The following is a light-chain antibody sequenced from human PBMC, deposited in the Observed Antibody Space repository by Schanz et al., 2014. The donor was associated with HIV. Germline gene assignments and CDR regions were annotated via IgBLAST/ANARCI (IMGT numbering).Light chain of an antibody. V-gene: IGLV1-44*01. CDR2: NTY. J-gene: IGLJ2*01. CDR1: SSNIGSDE. Sequence: QSVLTQPPSASGTPGQRVTISCSGSSSNIGSDEVNWYQQLPGTAPKLLIYNTYHRPSGVPDRFSGSESGTSASLAISGLQSEDEADYYCSAYDASLNGLVLFGGGTKLTVL. CDR3: SAYDASLNGLVL.